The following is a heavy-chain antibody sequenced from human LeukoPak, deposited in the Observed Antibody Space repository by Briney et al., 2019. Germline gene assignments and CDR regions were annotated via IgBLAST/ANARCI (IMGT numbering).Heavy chain of an antibody. J-gene: IGHJ4*02. CDR1: GDSISKSTYN. Sequence: SETLSLTCTVSGDSISKSTYNWGWIRQPPGKGLEWIGTISDSGNTYSSPSLRSRVTISVDTSKNQFSLKLTSVTAADTGVYYCARQGDGGRAYDHWGQGTQVTVSS. V-gene: IGHV4-39*01. D-gene: IGHD4-23*01. CDR3: ARQGDGGRAYDH. CDR2: ISDSGNT.